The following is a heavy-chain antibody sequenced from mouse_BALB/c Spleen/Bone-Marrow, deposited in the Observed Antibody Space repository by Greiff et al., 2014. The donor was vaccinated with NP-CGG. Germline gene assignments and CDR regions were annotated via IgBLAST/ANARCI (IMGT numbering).Heavy chain of an antibody. CDR2: ISSGGSYT. CDR1: GFTFSSYG. V-gene: IGHV5-6*01. Sequence: VQLKESGGDLVKPGGSLKLSCAAFGFTFSSYGMSWVRQTPDKRLEWVATISSGGSYTYYPDSVKGRFTISRDNAKNTLYLQMSSLKSEDTAMYYCARQYGNLGVMDYWGQGTSVTVSS. D-gene: IGHD2-1*01. CDR3: ARQYGNLGVMDY. J-gene: IGHJ4*01.